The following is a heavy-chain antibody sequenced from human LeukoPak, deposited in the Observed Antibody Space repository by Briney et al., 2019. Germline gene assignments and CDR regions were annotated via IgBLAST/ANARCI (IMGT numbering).Heavy chain of an antibody. Sequence: SETLSLTCTVSGGSISSYYWSWVRQPPGKGLEWIGEIYHSGSTNYNPSLKSRVTISVDKSKNQFSLKLSSVTAADTAVYYCARVVIGAFDYWGQGTLVTVSS. V-gene: IGHV4-4*02. CDR2: IYHSGST. CDR3: ARVVIGAFDY. J-gene: IGHJ4*02. CDR1: GGSISSYY. D-gene: IGHD2-21*01.